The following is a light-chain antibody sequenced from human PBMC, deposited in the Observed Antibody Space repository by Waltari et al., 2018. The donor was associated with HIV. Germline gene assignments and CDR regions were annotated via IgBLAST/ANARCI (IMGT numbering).Light chain of an antibody. CDR3: AVWDDSLTGVI. CDR2: RDN. J-gene: IGLJ2*01. Sequence: QSVLTQPPSASGTPGQRVSISCSGSDSNIGRTYVYWYQQVAGTAPKLLISRDNQRPSGVSDRFSGSKSGSSASLAISGLRSEDEAAYFCAVWDDSLTGVIFGGKTKLTVL. CDR1: DSNIGRTY. V-gene: IGLV1-47*01.